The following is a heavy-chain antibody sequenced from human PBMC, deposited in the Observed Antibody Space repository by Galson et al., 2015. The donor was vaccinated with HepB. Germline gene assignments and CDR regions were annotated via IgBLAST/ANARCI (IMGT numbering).Heavy chain of an antibody. CDR1: GFTFSSYS. Sequence: SLRLSCAASGFTFSSYSMNWVRQAPGKGLEWVSCISSSSSTIYYADSVKGRFTISRDNAKNSLYLQMNSLRGEDTAVYYCARDAGYYYDSSGYDKPTRHDTGFDYWGQGTLVTVSS. J-gene: IGHJ4*02. CDR3: ARDAGYYYDSSGYDKPTRHDTGFDY. V-gene: IGHV3-48*01. CDR2: ISSSSSTI. D-gene: IGHD3-22*01.